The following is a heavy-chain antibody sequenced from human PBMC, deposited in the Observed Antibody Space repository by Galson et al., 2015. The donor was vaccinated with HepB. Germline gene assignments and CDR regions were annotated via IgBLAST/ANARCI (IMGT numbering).Heavy chain of an antibody. CDR1: GFTFSSYW. V-gene: IGHV3-74*01. J-gene: IGHJ3*02. CDR2: INSDGSST. D-gene: IGHD6-19*01. Sequence: SLRLSCAASGFTFSSYWMHWVRQAPGKGLVWVSRINSDGSSTSYADSVKGRFTISRDNAKNTLYLQMNSLRAEDTAVYYCARGLTQTWLVPDDAFDIWGQGTMVTVSS. CDR3: ARGLTQTWLVPDDAFDI.